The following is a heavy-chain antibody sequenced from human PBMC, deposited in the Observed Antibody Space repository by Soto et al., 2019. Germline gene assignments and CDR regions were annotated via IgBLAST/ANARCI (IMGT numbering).Heavy chain of an antibody. CDR2: TYYRSKWYN. D-gene: IGHD6-19*01. J-gene: IGHJ4*02. CDR3: ARGYSSGWSLGYYFDY. Sequence: SQTLSLTCAISGDSVSSNSAAWNWIRQSPSRGLEWLGRTYYRSKWYNDYAVSVKGRITINLETSKNQFSLQLNSVTPEDTAVYYCARGYSSGWSLGYYFDYWGQGTLVTVSS. V-gene: IGHV6-1*01. CDR1: GDSVSSNSAA.